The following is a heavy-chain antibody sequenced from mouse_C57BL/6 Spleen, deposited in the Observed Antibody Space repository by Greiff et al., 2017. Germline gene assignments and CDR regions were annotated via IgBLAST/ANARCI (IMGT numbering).Heavy chain of an antibody. CDR2: INPNNGGT. CDR3: ANRPNFYFDY. V-gene: IGHV1-26*01. Sequence: VQLQQSGPELVKPGASVKISCKASGYTFTDYYMNWVKQSHGKSLEWIGDINPNNGGTSYNQKFKGKATLTVDKSSSTAYMELRSLTSEDSAVYYCANRPNFYFDYWGQGTTLTVSS. D-gene: IGHD4-1*01. CDR1: GYTFTDYY. J-gene: IGHJ2*01.